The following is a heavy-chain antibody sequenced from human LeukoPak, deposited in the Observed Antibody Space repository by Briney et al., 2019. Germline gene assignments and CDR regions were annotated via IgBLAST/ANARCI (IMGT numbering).Heavy chain of an antibody. CDR2: IKQDGSEQ. Sequence: GGSLRLSCTASGFTFRSYWMSWVRQAPGKGLEWVANIKQDGSEQEYVDSVKGRFTISRDNAKNSLYLQMNRLRAEDTAVYYCARHRYTSSSRWFDPWGQGTLVTVSS. CDR1: GFTFRSYW. J-gene: IGHJ5*02. V-gene: IGHV3-7*01. CDR3: ARHRYTSSSRWFDP. D-gene: IGHD6-6*01.